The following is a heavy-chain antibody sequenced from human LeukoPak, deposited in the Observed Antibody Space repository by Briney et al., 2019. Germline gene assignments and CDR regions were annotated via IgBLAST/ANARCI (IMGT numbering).Heavy chain of an antibody. D-gene: IGHD2-8*01. V-gene: IGHV4-59*01. CDR3: ARLINKEKMVPTTYYMET. CDR1: GGSISSYY. CDR2: IYYSGST. J-gene: IGHJ6*03. Sequence: PSETLSLTCTVSGGSISSYYWSWIRQPPGKGLEWIGYIYYSGSTNYNPSLKSRVTISVDTSKSQFSLKLSSVTAADTAVYYCARLINKEKMVPTTYYMETWGKGTTGTVSS.